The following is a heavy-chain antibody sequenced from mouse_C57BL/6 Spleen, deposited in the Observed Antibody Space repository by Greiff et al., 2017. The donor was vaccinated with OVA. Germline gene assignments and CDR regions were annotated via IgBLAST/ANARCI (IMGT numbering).Heavy chain of an antibody. CDR1: GYAFSSYW. CDR3: ARDYYGSSSYAMDD. D-gene: IGHD1-1*01. J-gene: IGHJ4*01. CDR2: IYPGDGDT. V-gene: IGHV1-80*01. Sequence: QVQLQQSGAELVKPGASVKISCKASGYAFSSYWMNWVKQRPGKGLEWIGQIYPGDGDTNYNGKFKGKATLTADKSSSTAYMQLSSLTSEDSAVYFCARDYYGSSSYAMDDWGQGTSVTVSS.